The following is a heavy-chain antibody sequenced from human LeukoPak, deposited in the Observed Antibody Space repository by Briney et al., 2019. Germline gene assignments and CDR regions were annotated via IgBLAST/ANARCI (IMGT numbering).Heavy chain of an antibody. J-gene: IGHJ4*01. CDR2: IYYSGST. V-gene: IGHV4-59*08. Sequence: SETLSLTCSVSDGSMGTYYWGWIRQPPGKGLEWIGYIYYSGSTTYNPSPKSRVTVSVDTSKNQFSLKLTSMTAADTAVYYCARGRLGRQHVSFFDSWGQGTLVTVSS. CDR3: ARGRLGRQHVSFFDS. CDR1: DGSMGTYY. D-gene: IGHD2-2*01.